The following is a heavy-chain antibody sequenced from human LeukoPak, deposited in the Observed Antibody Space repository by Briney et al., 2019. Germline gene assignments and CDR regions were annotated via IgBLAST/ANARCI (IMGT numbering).Heavy chain of an antibody. D-gene: IGHD3-16*01. V-gene: IGHV3-66*02. CDR3: AGRRVLDASLDY. CDR1: GFTVSNNY. CDR2: IYSGDNT. J-gene: IGHJ4*02. Sequence: PGGSLRLSCAASGFTVSNNYMSWVRQVPGKGLEWVSVIYSGDNTYYVESVKGRFTISRDNSKNTLFLQMNRLRAEDTAVYYCAGRRVLDASLDYWGQGTLVTVSS.